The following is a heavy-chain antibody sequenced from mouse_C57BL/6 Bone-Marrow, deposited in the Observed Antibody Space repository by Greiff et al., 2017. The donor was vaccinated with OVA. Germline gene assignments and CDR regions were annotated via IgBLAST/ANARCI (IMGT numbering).Heavy chain of an antibody. J-gene: IGHJ1*03. D-gene: IGHD2-2*01. CDR3: ARFLWLLWYFDV. CDR2: IRNKANGYTT. CDR1: GFTFTDYY. V-gene: IGHV7-3*01. Sequence: EVQLVESGGGLVQPGGSLSLSCAASGFTFTDYYMSWVRQPPGKALEWLGFIRNKANGYTTEYSASVKGRFTISRDNSQSILYLQLNALRAEDSATYYCARFLWLLWYFDVWGTGTTVTVSS.